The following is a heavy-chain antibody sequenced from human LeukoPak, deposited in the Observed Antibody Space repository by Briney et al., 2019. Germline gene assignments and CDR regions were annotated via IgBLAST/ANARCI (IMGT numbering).Heavy chain of an antibody. CDR2: INPSGGSA. V-gene: IGHV1-46*01. Sequence: GASVKVSCKASGYTFTSYYMHWVRQAPGQGPEWMGIINPSGGSAGYAQNFQGRVTMTRDTSTSTVYMELSSLRSEDTAVYYCARGMVRGVIRGSFDYWGQGTPVTVSS. CDR1: GYTFTSYY. CDR3: ARGMVRGVIRGSFDY. D-gene: IGHD3-10*01. J-gene: IGHJ4*02.